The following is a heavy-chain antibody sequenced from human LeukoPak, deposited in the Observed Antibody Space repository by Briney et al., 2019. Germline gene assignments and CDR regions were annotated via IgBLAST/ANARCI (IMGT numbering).Heavy chain of an antibody. CDR1: GFTFTSSA. Sequence: GGSLRLSCGASGFTFTSSAMSWVRQAPGKGLEWVSVIYSGGSTYYADSVKGRFTISRDNSKNTLYLQMNSLRAEDTAVYYCASTQQWLVPDYWGQGTLVTVSS. CDR2: IYSGGST. D-gene: IGHD6-19*01. CDR3: ASTQQWLVPDY. V-gene: IGHV3-53*01. J-gene: IGHJ4*02.